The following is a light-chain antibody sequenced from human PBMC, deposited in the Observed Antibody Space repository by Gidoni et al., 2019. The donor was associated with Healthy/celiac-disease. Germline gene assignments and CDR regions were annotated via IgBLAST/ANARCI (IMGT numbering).Light chain of an antibody. CDR3: QQYDNRPPFT. CDR1: QDISNY. Sequence: DIQMTQSPSSLSASVGDRVTITCQASQDISNYLNWYQQKPGKAPKLLIYDASNLETGIPSRFSGSGSGTDFTFTISSLQPEDIATYYCQQYDNRPPFTFSPGTKVDIK. V-gene: IGKV1-33*01. CDR2: DAS. J-gene: IGKJ3*01.